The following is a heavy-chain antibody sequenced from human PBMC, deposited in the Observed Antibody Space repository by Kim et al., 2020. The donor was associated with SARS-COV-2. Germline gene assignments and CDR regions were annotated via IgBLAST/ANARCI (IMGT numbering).Heavy chain of an antibody. D-gene: IGHD3-16*01. J-gene: IGHJ2*01. Sequence: GGSLRLSCAASGFTFTTYWMHWVRQAPGKGLLWLSRINDAGTSTSYAKSVQGRFTTSRDNAQNTLYLQXNSLRAGDTAVYYCVTDRGIYDQDWYFESWARGTRVTVSS. CDR1: GFTFTTYW. CDR2: INDAGTST. CDR3: VTDRGIYDQDWYFES. V-gene: IGHV3-74*01.